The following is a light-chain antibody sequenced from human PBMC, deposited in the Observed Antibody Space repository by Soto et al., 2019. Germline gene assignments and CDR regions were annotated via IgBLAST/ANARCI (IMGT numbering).Light chain of an antibody. CDR3: LQDYNYPRT. CDR2: GAS. Sequence: EIVLTQSPGTLSLSPGEGATLSCRASQSVSSSYIAWYQQRPGQTPSLLIYGASTRATGIPDRFSGSGSGTDFTLSISRLEPEDFATYYCLQDYNYPRTFGQGTKV. CDR1: QSVSSSY. V-gene: IGKV3-20*01. J-gene: IGKJ1*01.